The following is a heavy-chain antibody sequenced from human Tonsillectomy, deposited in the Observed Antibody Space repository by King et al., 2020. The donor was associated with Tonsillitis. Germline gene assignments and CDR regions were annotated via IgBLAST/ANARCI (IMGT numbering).Heavy chain of an antibody. J-gene: IGHJ4*02. V-gene: IGHV3-64D*06. Sequence: VQLVESGGGLVQPGGSLRLSCSASGFTFSSYAMHWVRQAPGKGLEYVSAISSQGGSTYYADSVKGRFTISRDNSKNTLYLQMSSLRAEDTAVYYCVKAFVVVVGAAYFDYWGQGTLVTVSS. CDR3: VKAFVVVVGAAYFDY. CDR1: GFTFSSYA. CDR2: ISSQGGST. D-gene: IGHD2-15*01.